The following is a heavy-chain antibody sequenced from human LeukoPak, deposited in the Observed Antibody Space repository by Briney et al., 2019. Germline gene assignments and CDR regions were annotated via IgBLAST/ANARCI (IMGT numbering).Heavy chain of an antibody. CDR2: IYTSGST. CDR3: ARVKAGRGVVFDY. CDR1: GGSISSGSYY. V-gene: IGHV4-61*02. J-gene: IGHJ4*02. Sequence: SETLSLTCTVSGGSISSGSYYWSWIRQPAGKGLEWIGRIYTSGSTNYNPSLKSLVTISVDTSKNQFSLKLSSVTAADTAVYYCARVKAGRGVVFDYWGQGTLVTVSS. D-gene: IGHD3-3*01.